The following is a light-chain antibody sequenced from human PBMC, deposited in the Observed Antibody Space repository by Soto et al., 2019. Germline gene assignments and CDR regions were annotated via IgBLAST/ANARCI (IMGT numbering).Light chain of an antibody. J-gene: IGLJ1*01. CDR3: AAWDDRLNGPV. V-gene: IGLV1-44*01. CDR2: TNN. Sequence: QSVLTQPPSASGTPGQGVTISCSGSDSNIGRNIVNWYQQLPGTAPKLLIYTNNQRPSGVPDRFSGSKSGTSASLAISGLQSEDEADYNCAAWDDRLNGPVFGTGTKVTVL. CDR1: DSNIGRNI.